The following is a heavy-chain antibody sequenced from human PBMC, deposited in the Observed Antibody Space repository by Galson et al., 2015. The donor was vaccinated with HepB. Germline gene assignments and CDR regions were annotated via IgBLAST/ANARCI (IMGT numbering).Heavy chain of an antibody. CDR2: IWYDGSNK. J-gene: IGHJ3*02. V-gene: IGHV3-33*01. CDR3: ARDVEFIDYGGITSDAFDI. CDR1: GFTFSSYG. D-gene: IGHD4-23*01. Sequence: SLRLSCAASGFTFSSYGMHWVRQAPGKGLEWVAIIWYDGSNKYYADSVTGRFTISRDNSKNTLYLQMNSLRAEDTAVYYCARDVEFIDYGGITSDAFDIWGQGTMVTVSS.